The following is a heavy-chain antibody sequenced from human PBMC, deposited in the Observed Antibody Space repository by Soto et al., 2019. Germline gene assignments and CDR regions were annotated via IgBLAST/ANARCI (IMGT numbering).Heavy chain of an antibody. CDR3: ARQGFGELHGLVDG. Sequence: QVQLQESGPGLVKPSETLSLTCTISGGPMNNYYCSWFRQPRGQGLEWIGYMGYNGFTRYNPSLRSRVAISLDTAKNQFSLNLSSVPAAATALYSGARQGFGELHGLVDGWGHGITVTVSS. D-gene: IGHD3-10*01. CDR1: GGPMNNYY. CDR2: MGYNGFT. V-gene: IGHV4-59*08. J-gene: IGHJ6*02.